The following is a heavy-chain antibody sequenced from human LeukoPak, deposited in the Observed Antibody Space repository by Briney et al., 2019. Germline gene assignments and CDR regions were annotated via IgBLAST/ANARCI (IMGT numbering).Heavy chain of an antibody. J-gene: IGHJ4*02. D-gene: IGHD1-26*01. V-gene: IGHV3-30*04. CDR2: IQYDGRHE. CDR3: ARGVGAVLYFDV. Sequence: PGGSLRLSCAASGFSLSLYAMHWVRQAPGKGLGWVAMIQYDGRHEYYADSVKGRFTVTRDNSHNTLYLQLNSPRPDDTGVYSCARGVGAVLYFDVWGQGSLVTVSS. CDR1: GFSLSLYA.